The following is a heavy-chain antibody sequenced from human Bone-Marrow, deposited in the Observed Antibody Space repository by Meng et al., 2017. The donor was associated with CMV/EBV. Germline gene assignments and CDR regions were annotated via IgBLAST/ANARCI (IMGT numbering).Heavy chain of an antibody. D-gene: IGHD3-22*01. CDR3: ASHSWGYYDSSGYSFDY. V-gene: IGHV4-4*02. J-gene: IGHJ4*02. Sequence: SETLSLTCTVSGGSISSSNWWSWVRQPPGKGLEWIGEIYHSGSTNYNPSLKSRVTISVDTSKNQFSLKLSSVTAADTAVYYCASHSWGYYDSSGYSFDYCGQGTLVTVSS. CDR1: GGSISSSNW. CDR2: IYHSGST.